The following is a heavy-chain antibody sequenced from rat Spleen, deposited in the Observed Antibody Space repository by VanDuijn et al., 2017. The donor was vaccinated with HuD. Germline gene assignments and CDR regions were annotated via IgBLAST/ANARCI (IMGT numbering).Heavy chain of an antibody. CDR3: ARRHYGYTDYFDY. J-gene: IGHJ2*01. Sequence: EVQMVESSGGLVQPGRSLELSCAASGFIFSDFYMAWVRQAPTKGLEWVASIDYEGSGTYYGDSVKGRFTISRDNTNSILYLQMNSLRSEDTATYYCARRHYGYTDYFDYWGQGVMVTVSS. CDR1: GFIFSDFY. CDR2: IDYEGSGT. D-gene: IGHD1-9*01. V-gene: IGHV5-22*01.